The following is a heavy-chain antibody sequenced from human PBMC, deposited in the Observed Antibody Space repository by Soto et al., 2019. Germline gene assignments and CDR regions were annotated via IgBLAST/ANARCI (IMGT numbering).Heavy chain of an antibody. J-gene: IGHJ4*02. CDR2: FDPEDGET. V-gene: IGHV1-24*01. CDR3: ATARGRYSSSPPRY. D-gene: IGHD6-6*01. CDR1: GYTLTELS. Sequence: ASVKVSCKVSGYTLTELSMHWVRQAPGKGLEWMGGFDPEDGETIYAQKFQGRVTMTEDTSTDTAYMELSSLRSEDTAVYYCATARGRYSSSPPRYWGQGTPVTVSS.